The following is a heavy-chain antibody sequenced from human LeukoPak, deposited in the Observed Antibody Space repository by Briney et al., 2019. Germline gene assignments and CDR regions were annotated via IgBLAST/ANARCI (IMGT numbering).Heavy chain of an antibody. V-gene: IGHV2-5*01. CDR1: CFSLTTSGGG. D-gene: IGHD6-13*01. Sequence: GPTLANPTQTLTLTCTFSCFSLTTSGGGVGWICQPPVKALEWLTLLYWNDARRYSPSLNTSLTITKDTTKNHVVLTMTNMDPVDTATYYCAHRGVSSSNYYFDYWGQGTLVTVSS. CDR2: LYWNDAR. J-gene: IGHJ4*02. CDR3: AHRGVSSSNYYFDY.